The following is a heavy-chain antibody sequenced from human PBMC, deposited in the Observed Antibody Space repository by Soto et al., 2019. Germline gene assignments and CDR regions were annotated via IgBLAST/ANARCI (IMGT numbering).Heavy chain of an antibody. V-gene: IGHV3-33*01. D-gene: IGHD6-19*01. CDR3: ARPLVAPVAGPYYYGMDV. J-gene: IGHJ6*02. CDR2: IWYDGNTK. CDR1: GFTFNSYG. Sequence: QIQLVESGGGVVQPGRSLRLSRTASGFTFNSYGFNWVRQAPGKGLEWVAVIWYDGNTKYYADSVKGRFTISRDNLKNTLYLQMNSLTAEDTAVYYCARPLVAPVAGPYYYGMDVWGQGTTVTVSS.